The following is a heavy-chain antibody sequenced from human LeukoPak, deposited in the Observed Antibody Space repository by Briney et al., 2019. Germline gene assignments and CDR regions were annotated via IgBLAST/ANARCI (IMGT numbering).Heavy chain of an antibody. D-gene: IGHD6-19*01. J-gene: IGHJ4*02. CDR2: ISSSSSYI. Sequence: GGSLRLSCAASGFTFSSYSMNWVRQAPGKGLEWVSSISSSSSYIYYADSVKGRFTISRDNAKNSLYLQMNSLRAEDAAVYYCARSPRIAVAGIDYWGQGTLVTVSS. CDR3: ARSPRIAVAGIDY. V-gene: IGHV3-21*01. CDR1: GFTFSSYS.